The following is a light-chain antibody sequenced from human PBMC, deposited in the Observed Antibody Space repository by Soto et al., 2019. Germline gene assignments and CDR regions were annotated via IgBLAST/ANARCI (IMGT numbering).Light chain of an antibody. J-gene: IGKJ2*01. CDR2: DAS. CDR1: QSVSSY. V-gene: IGKV3-11*01. Sequence: EIVLTQSPATLSLSPGERATLSCRASQSVSSYLAWYQQKPGQAPRLLIYDASSRATGIPARFSGSGSGTVFPPTLRGLEPENFSVFFFPPGCKGGGGEYTFGQGTKLEIK. CDR3: PPGCKGGGGEYT.